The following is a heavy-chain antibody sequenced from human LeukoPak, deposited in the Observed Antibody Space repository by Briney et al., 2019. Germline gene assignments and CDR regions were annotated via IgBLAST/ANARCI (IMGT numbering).Heavy chain of an antibody. Sequence: SQTLSLTCTVSGGSISSGSYYWSWIRQPAGKGLEWIGRIYTSGSTNYNPSLKSRVTMSVDTSKNHFSLKLSSVTAADTALYYCARSWGYGDYGIWFDPWGLGTLVTVSS. V-gene: IGHV4-61*02. CDR1: GGSISSGSYY. J-gene: IGHJ5*02. CDR2: IYTSGST. D-gene: IGHD4-17*01. CDR3: ARSWGYGDYGIWFDP.